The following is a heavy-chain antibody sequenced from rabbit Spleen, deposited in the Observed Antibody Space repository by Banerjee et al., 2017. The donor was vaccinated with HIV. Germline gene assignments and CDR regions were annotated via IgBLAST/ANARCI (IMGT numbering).Heavy chain of an antibody. CDR1: GFSFSSSYW. CDR2: IDPVFGIA. V-gene: IGHV1S45*01. Sequence: QEQLEESGGGLVKPEGSLTLTCTASGFSFSSSYWICWVRQAPGKGLEWIGYIDPVFGIAVYASWVNGRFTISRDNAQNTLYLQLNSLTAADTATYFCVRDQAGDADYGPYYLNLWGPGTLVTVS. J-gene: IGHJ4*01. CDR3: VRDQAGDADYGPYYLNL. D-gene: IGHD2-1*01.